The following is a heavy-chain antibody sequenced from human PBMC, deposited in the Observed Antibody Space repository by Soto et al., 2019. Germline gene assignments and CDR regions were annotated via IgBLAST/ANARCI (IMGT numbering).Heavy chain of an antibody. J-gene: IGHJ6*02. CDR3: ARDGSGYRSRASPMDV. Sequence: QVQLVQSGAEVKKPGSSVKVSCKASGDTFSSYAISWVRQAPGQGLEWMGGIIPIFGTANDAQKFKGRVTTTADESTSTAYMELSSLGSEDTAVYYCARDGSGYRSRASPMDVWGQGTTVTVSS. CDR2: IIPIFGTA. D-gene: IGHD3-22*01. CDR1: GDTFSSYA. V-gene: IGHV1-69*01.